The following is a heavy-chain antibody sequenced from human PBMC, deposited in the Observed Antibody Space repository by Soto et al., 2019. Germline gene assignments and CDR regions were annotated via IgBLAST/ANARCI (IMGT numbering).Heavy chain of an antibody. CDR3: ARVFVGDHSSRPGYYYYYYGMDV. CDR1: GGSVSSGSYH. J-gene: IGHJ6*02. D-gene: IGHD6-13*01. Sequence: SETLSLTCTVSGGSVSSGSYHWTWIRQPPGKGLEWIGYIYYSGSTNYNPSLKSRVTISVDTSKNQFSLKLSSVTAADTAVYYCARVFVGDHSSRPGYYYYYYGMDVWGQGTTVTVSS. CDR2: IYYSGST. V-gene: IGHV4-61*01.